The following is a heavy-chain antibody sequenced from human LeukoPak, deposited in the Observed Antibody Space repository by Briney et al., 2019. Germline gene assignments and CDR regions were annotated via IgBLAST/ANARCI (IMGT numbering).Heavy chain of an antibody. CDR2: IISDGGST. J-gene: IGHJ6*03. CDR1: GFTFSGYT. Sequence: GGSLRLSCAASGFTFSGYTLHWVRQAPGKGLEYVSAIISDGGSTHYADSVKGRFTVSRDNSNNTLYLQMDSLRAEDMAVYYCARITMGATSANFYYYFLDAWGKGTTVTVSS. D-gene: IGHD3-3*01. CDR3: ARITMGATSANFYYYFLDA. V-gene: IGHV3-64*02.